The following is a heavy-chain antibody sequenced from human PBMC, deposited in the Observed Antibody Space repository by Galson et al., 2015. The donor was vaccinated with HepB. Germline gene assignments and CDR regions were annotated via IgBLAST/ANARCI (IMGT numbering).Heavy chain of an antibody. D-gene: IGHD5-18*01. CDR3: TGNSLDY. V-gene: IGHV3-15*01. CDR2: IKSKTDGGTT. Sequence: SLILSCAAAGLTFSHAWMSWVRQAPGKGLEWVGRIKSKTDGGTTDYAAPVKGRFTISRDDSKNTLYLQMNSLKTEDTAVYYCTGNSLDYWGQGTLVTVSS. CDR1: GLTFSHAW. J-gene: IGHJ4*02.